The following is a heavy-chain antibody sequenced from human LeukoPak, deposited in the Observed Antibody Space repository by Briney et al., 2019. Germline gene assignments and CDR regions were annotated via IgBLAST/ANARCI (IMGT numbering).Heavy chain of an antibody. D-gene: IGHD6-19*01. V-gene: IGHV1-69*05. CDR3: ARGSVAVAGNWFDP. Sequence: GASVKVSCKASGGTFSSYAISWVRQAPGQGLEWMGGIIPIFGTANYAQKFQDRVTITTDESTSTAYMELSSLRSEDTAVYYCARGSVAVAGNWFDPWGQGTLVTVSS. J-gene: IGHJ5*02. CDR1: GGTFSSYA. CDR2: IIPIFGTA.